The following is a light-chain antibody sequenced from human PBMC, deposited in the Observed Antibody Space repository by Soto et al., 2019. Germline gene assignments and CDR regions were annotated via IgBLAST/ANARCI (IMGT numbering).Light chain of an antibody. Sequence: TQPGSVCGSPAQAITTSCIGTSSDVGGYNYVSWYQQQAGKAPKLIIHEVSNRPSGVSNRFSGSKSGNTASLTISGLQAEDEADYYCDSYTSSRAYVFGIGTKVTAL. J-gene: IGLJ1*01. V-gene: IGLV2-14*01. CDR2: EVS. CDR1: SSDVGGYNY. CDR3: DSYTSSRAYV.